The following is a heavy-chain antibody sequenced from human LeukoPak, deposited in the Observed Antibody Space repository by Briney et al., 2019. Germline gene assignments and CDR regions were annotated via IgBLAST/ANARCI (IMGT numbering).Heavy chain of an antibody. CDR1: GFTFSSYG. CDR2: IWYDGTNK. D-gene: IGHD3-22*01. V-gene: IGHV3-33*06. J-gene: IGHJ4*01. Sequence: GGSLRLSCAASGFTFSSYGMHWVRQAPGKGLEWVAVIWYDGTNKYYTDSVKGRFTISRDNSKNTLYLQMDSLRAEDTAVYYCAKERRYYYDNSGSHYFDYWGHGTLVTVSS. CDR3: AKERRYYYDNSGSHYFDY.